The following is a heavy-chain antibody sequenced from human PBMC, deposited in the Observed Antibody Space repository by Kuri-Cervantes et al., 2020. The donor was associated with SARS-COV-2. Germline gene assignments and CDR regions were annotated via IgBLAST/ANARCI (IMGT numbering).Heavy chain of an antibody. CDR3: ARISIWVVAATLFLAYYYYYGMDV. CDR2: INSDGSTT. J-gene: IGHJ6*02. D-gene: IGHD2-15*01. V-gene: IGHV3-74*01. Sequence: ETLSLTCAASGFTFSSYWMHWVRQAPGKGLVWVSRINSDGSTTSYADSVKGRFTISRDNAKNTLYLQMNSLRAEDTAVYYCARISIWVVAATLFLAYYYYYGMDVWGQGTTVTVSS. CDR1: GFTFSSYW.